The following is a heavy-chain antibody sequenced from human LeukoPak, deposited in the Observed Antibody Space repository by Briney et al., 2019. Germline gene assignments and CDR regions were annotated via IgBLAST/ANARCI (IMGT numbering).Heavy chain of an antibody. Sequence: PGRSLRLSCAASGFTFSSYGMHWVRQAPGKGLEWVAVISYDGSNKYYADSVKGRFTISRDNSKNTLYLQMNSLRAEDTAVYYCAREAIKDYWGQGTLVTVSS. CDR3: AREAIKDY. CDR2: ISYDGSNK. CDR1: GFTFSSYG. J-gene: IGHJ4*02. V-gene: IGHV3-30*03.